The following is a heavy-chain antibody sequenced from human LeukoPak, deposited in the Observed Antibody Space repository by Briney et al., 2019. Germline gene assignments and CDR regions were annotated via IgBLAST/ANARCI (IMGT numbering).Heavy chain of an antibody. Sequence: SGGSLRLSCAASGFTFSSYSMNWVRQAPGKGLEWVSSISSSSSYIYYADSVKGRFTISRDNAKNSLYLQMNSLRAEDTAVYYCRYITIFGVAKYYFDYWGQGTLVTVSS. CDR1: GFTFSSYS. CDR3: RYITIFGVAKYYFDY. CDR2: ISSSSSYI. V-gene: IGHV3-21*01. D-gene: IGHD3-3*01. J-gene: IGHJ4*02.